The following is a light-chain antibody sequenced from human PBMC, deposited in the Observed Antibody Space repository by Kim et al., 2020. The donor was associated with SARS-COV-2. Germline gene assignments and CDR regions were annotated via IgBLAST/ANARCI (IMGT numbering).Light chain of an antibody. V-gene: IGKV3-20*01. CDR1: KSVIGSY. Sequence: GERAPPSARASKSVIGSYLDGYKQKHGEAPRLSISSAPSRATGIPDRFSGSGSGTDFTLTIRRLGPEDLAVYYGQKNGRSPLTFCGGTKMDI. J-gene: IGKJ4*01. CDR2: SAP. CDR3: QKNGRSPLT.